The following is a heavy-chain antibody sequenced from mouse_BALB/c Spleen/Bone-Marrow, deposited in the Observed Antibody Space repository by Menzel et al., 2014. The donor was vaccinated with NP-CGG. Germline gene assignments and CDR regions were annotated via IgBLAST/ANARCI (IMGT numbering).Heavy chain of an antibody. J-gene: IGHJ4*01. CDR1: GFNIKDTY. Sequence: EVQLQQSGAELVKPGASVKLSCTASGFNIKDTYIHWVKQRPEQGLEWIGRIDPANGNTKYDPKFQGKATITADTSSNTAYLHLSSLTSEDTAVYYCARYRYYGSSGWDYWGQGTSVTASS. D-gene: IGHD1-1*01. CDR3: ARYRYYGSSGWDY. V-gene: IGHV14-3*02. CDR2: IDPANGNT.